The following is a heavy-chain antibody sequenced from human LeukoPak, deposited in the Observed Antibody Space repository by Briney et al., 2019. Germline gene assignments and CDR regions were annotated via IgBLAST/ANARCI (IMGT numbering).Heavy chain of an antibody. Sequence: SETLSLTCTVSGGSISSYYWSWIRQPPGKGLEWIGYIYYSGSTYYNPSLKSRVTISVDTSKNQFSLKLSSVTAADTAVYYCARVSCSSTSCYLPMNNWFDPWGQGTLVTVSS. CDR2: IYYSGST. V-gene: IGHV4-59*12. J-gene: IGHJ5*02. D-gene: IGHD2-2*01. CDR3: ARVSCSSTSCYLPMNNWFDP. CDR1: GGSISSYY.